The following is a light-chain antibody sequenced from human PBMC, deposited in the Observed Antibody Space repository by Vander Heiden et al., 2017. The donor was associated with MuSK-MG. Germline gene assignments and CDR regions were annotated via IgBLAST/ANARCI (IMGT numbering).Light chain of an antibody. J-gene: IGLJ2*01. V-gene: IGLV7-46*01. CDR1: TGAVTSGHY. CDR2: HTS. Sequence: QAVVTQEPSLTVSPGGTVTLTCGSSTGAVTSGHYPYWFQQKPGQAPRTLIYHTSNKLSWTPVRFSGSLLGGNAALTLSGAQPEDEAQYYCLLSYSGTRVFGGGTRLTVL. CDR3: LLSYSGTRV.